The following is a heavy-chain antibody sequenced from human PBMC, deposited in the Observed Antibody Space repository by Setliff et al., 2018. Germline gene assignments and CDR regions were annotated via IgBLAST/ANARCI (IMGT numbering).Heavy chain of an antibody. CDR2: IKQDGSTK. D-gene: IGHD3-22*01. J-gene: IGHJ3*02. CDR1: GFSFSRHW. Sequence: RLSCVVSGFSFSRHWMSWVRQAPGKGLEWVADIKQDGSTKYYLDSVKGRFTISRDNAKRSLYLQMNSLRADDTGVYYCVRDDADNYDAFDNWGQGTLVTVSS. CDR3: VRDDADNYDAFDN. V-gene: IGHV3-7*01.